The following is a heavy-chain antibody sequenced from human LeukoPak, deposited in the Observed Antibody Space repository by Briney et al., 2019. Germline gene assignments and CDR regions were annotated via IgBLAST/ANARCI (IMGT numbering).Heavy chain of an antibody. D-gene: IGHD3-22*01. V-gene: IGHV3-23*01. CDR3: ANPPSCYYYDSSGYDADP. Sequence: GGSLRLSCAASGFTFSSYAMSWVRQAPGKGLEWVSAISGSGGSTYYADSVKGRFTISRDNSKNTLYLQMNSLRAEDTAVYYCANPPSCYYYDSSGYDADPWGQGTLVTVSS. J-gene: IGHJ5*02. CDR2: ISGSGGST. CDR1: GFTFSSYA.